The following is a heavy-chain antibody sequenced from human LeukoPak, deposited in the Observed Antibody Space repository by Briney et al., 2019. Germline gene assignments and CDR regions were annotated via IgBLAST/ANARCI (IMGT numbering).Heavy chain of an antibody. J-gene: IGHJ6*03. CDR1: GGSFSGYY. CDR2: INHSGST. V-gene: IGHV4-34*01. CDR3: ARDSVVVVPAAMGYYYYYMDV. D-gene: IGHD2-2*01. Sequence: PSETLSLTCAVYGGSFSGYYWSWIRQPPGKGLEWIGEINHSGSTNYNPSLKSRVTISVDTSKNQFSLKLSSVTAADTAVYYCARDSVVVVPAAMGYYYYYMDVWGKGTTVTVSS.